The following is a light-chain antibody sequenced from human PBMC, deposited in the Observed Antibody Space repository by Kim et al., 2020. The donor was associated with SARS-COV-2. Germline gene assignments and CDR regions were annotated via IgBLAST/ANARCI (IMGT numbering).Light chain of an antibody. CDR3: ETWDSNTLV. CDR2: LEGSGSY. V-gene: IGLV4-60*03. J-gene: IGLJ3*02. CDR1: SEHSSYI. Sequence: QPVLTQSSSASASPGSSVKLTCTLSSEHSSYIIAWHQQQPGKAPRYLMKLEGSGSYNKGSAVHDRLSGYSSGADRYLNITNLQSEDEADYYCETWDSNTLVFGGGTQLTVL.